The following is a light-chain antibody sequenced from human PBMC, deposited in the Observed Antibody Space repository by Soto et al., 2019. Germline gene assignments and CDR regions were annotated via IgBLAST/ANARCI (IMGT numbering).Light chain of an antibody. CDR3: SSYTYSRTLCV. Sequence: QSVLTPPASVSGSPGQSIAISCTGTSSDVGGYNYVSWYQQHPGTAPKLMIYDVSNRPSGVSNRFSGSKSGNTASLTISGLQAEEEADYNSSSYTYSRTLCVVGTMSNVSV. CDR1: SSDVGGYNY. J-gene: IGLJ1*01. CDR2: DVS. V-gene: IGLV2-14*01.